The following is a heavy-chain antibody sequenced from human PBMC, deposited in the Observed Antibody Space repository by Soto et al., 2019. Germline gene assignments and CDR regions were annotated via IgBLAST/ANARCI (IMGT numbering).Heavy chain of an antibody. Sequence: QVQLVESGGGVVQPGRSLRLSCAASGFTFSSYGMHWVRQAPGKGLEWVAVIWYDGSNKYYADSVKGRFTISRDNSKNTLYLQMNSLRAEDTAVYYCARDKDIVVVPAAPVYYYYYYGMDVWGQGTTVTVSS. CDR1: GFTFSSYG. V-gene: IGHV3-33*01. CDR2: IWYDGSNK. D-gene: IGHD2-2*01. J-gene: IGHJ6*02. CDR3: ARDKDIVVVPAAPVYYYYYYGMDV.